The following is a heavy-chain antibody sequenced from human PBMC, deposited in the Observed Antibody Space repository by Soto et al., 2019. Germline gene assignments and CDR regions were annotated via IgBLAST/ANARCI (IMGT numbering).Heavy chain of an antibody. V-gene: IGHV3-15*01. Sequence: GGSLTLSCAASGFTFTNAWMSWVRHPPGKGLEWDGRIKSKTDGETTDNASPVKRRLTISRDDSNNTLYSKMNSLMTEDTAVYYCTADQDIVVVPAAIRDDYYGMDVWGQGTPVTVSS. J-gene: IGHJ6*02. CDR3: TADQDIVVVPAAIRDDYYGMDV. CDR2: IKSKTDGETT. CDR1: GFTFTNAW. D-gene: IGHD2-2*01.